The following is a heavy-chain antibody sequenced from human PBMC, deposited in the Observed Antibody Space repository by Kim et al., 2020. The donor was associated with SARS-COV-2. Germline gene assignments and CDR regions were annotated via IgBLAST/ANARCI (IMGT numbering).Heavy chain of an antibody. Sequence: ASVKVSCKASGYTFTNYYMNWVRQAPGQGLEWMGLTNTNSGNPTYAQGFSGRFVFSLDASVSTTYLQFSSLKAEDTAVYYCARQDPPTDPRRSYVYSNGM. J-gene: IGHJ6*01. D-gene: IGHD3-16*01. CDR2: TNTNSGNP. CDR3: ARQDPPTDPRRSYVYSNGM. CDR1: GYTFTNYY. V-gene: IGHV7-4-1*02.